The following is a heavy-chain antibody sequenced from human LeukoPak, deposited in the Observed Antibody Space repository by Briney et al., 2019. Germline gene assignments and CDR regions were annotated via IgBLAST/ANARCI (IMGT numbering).Heavy chain of an antibody. CDR2: ISAYNGNT. J-gene: IGHJ6*03. D-gene: IGHD1-20*01. V-gene: IGHV1-18*01. CDR3: ARLTGTTPPYYYMDV. CDR1: GYTFTSYG. Sequence: ASVKVSCKASGYTFTSYGISWVRQAPGQGLEWMGWISAYNGNTNYAQKFQGRVTITADESTSTAYMELSSLRSEDTAVYYCARLTGTTPPYYYMDVWGEGTTVTISS.